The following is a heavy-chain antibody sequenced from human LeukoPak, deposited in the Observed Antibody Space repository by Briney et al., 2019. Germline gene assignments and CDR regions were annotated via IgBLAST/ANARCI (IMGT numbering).Heavy chain of an antibody. D-gene: IGHD3-3*01. V-gene: IGHV4-39*07. CDR2: IYYSGST. CDR1: GDSISTSSYY. Sequence: PSEALSLTCTVSGDSISTSSYYWGWIRQPPGKGLEWIGSIYYSGSTFYNPSLKSRVTISVDTSKNQFSLRLRSVTAADTAVYYCARGGDFWRPYDYWGQGTLVTVSS. CDR3: ARGGDFWRPYDY. J-gene: IGHJ4*02.